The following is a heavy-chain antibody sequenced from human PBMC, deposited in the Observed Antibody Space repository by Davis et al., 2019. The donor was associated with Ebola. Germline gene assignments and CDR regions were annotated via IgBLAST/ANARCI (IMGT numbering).Heavy chain of an antibody. Sequence: MPSETLSLTCTVSGGSSSSYYWSWIRQPPGKGLEWIGEINHSGSTNYNPSLKSRVTISVDTSKNQFSLKLSSVTAADTAVYYCARWGVRNYYYGMDVWGQGTTVTVSS. V-gene: IGHV4-34*01. CDR1: GGSSSSYY. J-gene: IGHJ6*02. D-gene: IGHD3-16*01. CDR3: ARWGVRNYYYGMDV. CDR2: INHSGST.